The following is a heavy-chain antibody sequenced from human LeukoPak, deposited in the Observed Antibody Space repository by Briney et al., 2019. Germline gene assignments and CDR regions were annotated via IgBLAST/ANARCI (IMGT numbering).Heavy chain of an antibody. Sequence: ASVKVSCKASGYTFTSYAMHWVRQAPGQRLEWMGWINAGNGNTKYSQKFQGRVTITRDTSASTAYMELSSLRPEDTAVYYCARVGGNYDILTGYRYNWFDPWGQGTLVTVSS. CDR2: INAGNGNT. J-gene: IGHJ5*02. CDR1: GYTFTSYA. D-gene: IGHD3-9*01. CDR3: ARVGGNYDILTGYRYNWFDP. V-gene: IGHV1-3*01.